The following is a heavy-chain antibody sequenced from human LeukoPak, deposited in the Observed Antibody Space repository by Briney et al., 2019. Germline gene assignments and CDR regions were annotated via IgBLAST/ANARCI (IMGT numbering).Heavy chain of an antibody. V-gene: IGHV4-59*01. CDR1: GGSIGSYY. CDR2: IYSSGST. J-gene: IGHJ3*02. CDR3: ARDKCSGGSCYSDNYDAFDI. D-gene: IGHD2-15*01. Sequence: PSETLSLTCTVSGGSIGSYYWSWIRQPPGKGLEWIGYIYSSGSTNYNPSLKSRVTISVDTSKNQFSLKLSSVTAADTAVYYCARDKCSGGSCYSDNYDAFDIWGQGTMVTVSS.